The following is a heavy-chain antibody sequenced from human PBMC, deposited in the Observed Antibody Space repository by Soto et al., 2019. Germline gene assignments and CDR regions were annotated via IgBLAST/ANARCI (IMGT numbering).Heavy chain of an antibody. J-gene: IGHJ4*02. Sequence: SETLSLTCTVSGGAIRNSIYYWGWIRQPPGKGLEWIGTIYYDGSVAYSPSLKSRVTLSVDTSRNHFSVKISSVTAADTAVYFCARHRIAVAGPLDYWGQGTLVTVSS. CDR3: ARHRIAVAGPLDY. V-gene: IGHV4-39*01. CDR1: GGAIRNSIYY. D-gene: IGHD6-19*01. CDR2: IYYDGSV.